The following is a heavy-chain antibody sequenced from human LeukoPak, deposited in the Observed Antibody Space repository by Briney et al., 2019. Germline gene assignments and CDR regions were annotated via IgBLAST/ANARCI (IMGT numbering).Heavy chain of an antibody. CDR3: ARDRGSFEAFFDY. J-gene: IGHJ4*03. CDR1: GGTFSSYA. D-gene: IGHD3-10*01. Sequence: ASVKVSCKASGGTFSSYAISWVRQAPGQGLEWMGGIIPIFGTANYAQKFQGRVTITTDESTSTAYMELSSLRSEDTAVYYCARDRGSFEAFFDYWGQGTTVTVSS. V-gene: IGHV1-69*05. CDR2: IIPIFGTA.